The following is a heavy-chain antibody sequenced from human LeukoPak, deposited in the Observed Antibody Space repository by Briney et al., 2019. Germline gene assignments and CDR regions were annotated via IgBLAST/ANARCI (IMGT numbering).Heavy chain of an antibody. CDR2: ISYHGSNK. CDR3: AKGRDSWSNKIDY. D-gene: IGHD3-3*01. CDR1: GFTFSSYG. Sequence: GGSLRLSCAASGFTFSSYGMYWVRQAPGKGLEWVPVISYHGSNKYYADSVKGRFTISRDNSKNTLYLQMNSLRGEDTAVYYCAKGRDSWSNKIDYWDQGTLVTVSS. J-gene: IGHJ4*02. V-gene: IGHV3-30*18.